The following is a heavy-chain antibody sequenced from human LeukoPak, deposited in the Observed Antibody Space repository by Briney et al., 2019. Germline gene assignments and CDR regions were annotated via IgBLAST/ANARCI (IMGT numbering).Heavy chain of an antibody. Sequence: GGSLRLSCAASGFTFSSYAKHWVRQAPGKGLEWVAVISYDASNKYYADSVKGRFTISRDNSKNTLYLQMNSLRAEDTAVYYCAGDYDSSSYYYVGTTVTYWGQGTLVTVSS. V-gene: IGHV3-30*04. D-gene: IGHD3-22*01. J-gene: IGHJ4*02. CDR2: ISYDASNK. CDR1: GFTFSSYA. CDR3: AGDYDSSSYYYVGTTVTY.